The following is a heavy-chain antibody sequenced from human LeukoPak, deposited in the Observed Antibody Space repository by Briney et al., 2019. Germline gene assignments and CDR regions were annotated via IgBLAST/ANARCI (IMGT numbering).Heavy chain of an antibody. J-gene: IGHJ4*02. D-gene: IGHD6-19*01. CDR2: IDGLGYST. CDR3: AKELRSHTGWPFDY. Sequence: GGSLRLSCAASGFTFRSYTMSWVRKAPGGGLEWVSAIDGLGYSTYYVDSVNGRFTISRDNSQNTLYLEMNSLTAEDTAVYYCAKELRSHTGWPFDYWGQGALVTVSS. V-gene: IGHV3-23*01. CDR1: GFTFRSYT.